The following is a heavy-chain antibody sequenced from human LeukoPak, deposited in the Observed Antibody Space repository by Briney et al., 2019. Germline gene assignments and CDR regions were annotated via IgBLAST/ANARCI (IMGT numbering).Heavy chain of an antibody. CDR3: ATGTAMVTGFDY. CDR2: IIPIFGTA. V-gene: IGHV1-69*13. CDR1: GGTFSSYA. D-gene: IGHD5-18*01. Sequence: ASVKVSCKASGGTFSSYAISWVRQAPGQGLEWMGGIIPIFGTANYAQKFQGRVTITADESTSTAYMELSSLRSEDTAVYYCATGTAMVTGFDYWGQGTLVTVSS. J-gene: IGHJ4*02.